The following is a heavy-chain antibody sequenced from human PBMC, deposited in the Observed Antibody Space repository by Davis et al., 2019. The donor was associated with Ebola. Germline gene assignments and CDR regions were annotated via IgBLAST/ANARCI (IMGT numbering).Heavy chain of an antibody. J-gene: IGHJ6*02. V-gene: IGHV3-53*01. D-gene: IGHD3-3*01. CDR3: ARRADFWSGYTYYYYGMDV. CDR1: GFTVSSNY. Sequence: PGGSLRLSCAASGFTVSSNYMSWVRQAPGKGLEWVSVIYSGGSTYYADSVKGRFTISRDNSKNTLYLQMNSLRAEDTAVYYCARRADFWSGYTYYYYGMDVWGQGTTVTVSS. CDR2: IYSGGST.